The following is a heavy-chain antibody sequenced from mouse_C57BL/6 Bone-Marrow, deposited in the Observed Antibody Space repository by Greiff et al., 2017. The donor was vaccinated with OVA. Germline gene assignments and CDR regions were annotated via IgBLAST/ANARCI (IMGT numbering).Heavy chain of an antibody. CDR2: IDPANGNT. CDR1: GFNINNTY. Sequence: VQLQQSVAELVRPGASVKLSCTASGFNINNTYMHWVKQRPEQGLEWIGRIDPANGNTKYAPKFQGKATITADTSSNTTYLQLSSLTSEDTAVYDCAREGDSSGYEAYWGQGTLVTVSA. CDR3: AREGDSSGYEAY. J-gene: IGHJ3*01. D-gene: IGHD3-2*02. V-gene: IGHV14-3*01.